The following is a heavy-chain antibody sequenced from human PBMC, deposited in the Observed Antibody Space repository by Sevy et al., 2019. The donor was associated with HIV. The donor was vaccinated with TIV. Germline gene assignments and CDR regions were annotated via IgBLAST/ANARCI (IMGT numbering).Heavy chain of an antibody. J-gene: IGHJ4*02. CDR1: GASISSGDYS. CDR3: ARASGYYRSGSLYYFDQ. V-gene: IGHV4-30-4*01. D-gene: IGHD3-10*01. CDR2: MHHSGKP. Sequence: SETLSLTCTVSGASISSGDYSWGWIRQSPGRGLEWIGYMHHSGKPFYNSSLKSRVFISIDTSKNQFSLELTSVTAADTAVYSCARASGYYRSGSLYYFDQWGQGILVTVSS.